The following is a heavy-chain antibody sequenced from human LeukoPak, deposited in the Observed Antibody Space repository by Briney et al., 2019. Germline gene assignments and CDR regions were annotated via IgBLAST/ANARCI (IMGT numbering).Heavy chain of an antibody. CDR3: ARDHSGSYSDY. V-gene: IGHV3-53*01. CDR1: GFTVSSNY. Sequence: PGGSLRLSCAAPGFTVSSNYMSWVRQAPGKGLEWVSVIYSGGSTYYADSVKGRFTISRDNSKNTLYLQMNSLRAEDTAVYYCARDHSGSYSDYWGQGTLVTVSS. J-gene: IGHJ4*02. D-gene: IGHD1-26*01. CDR2: IYSGGST.